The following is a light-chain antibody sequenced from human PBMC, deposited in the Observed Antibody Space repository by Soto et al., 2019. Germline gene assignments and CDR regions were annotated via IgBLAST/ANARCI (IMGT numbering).Light chain of an antibody. J-gene: IGKJ2*01. V-gene: IGKV3-11*01. CDR1: QSVSSY. Sequence: EIVLTQSPPTLSLSPGESATLSCRASQSVSSYFSWYQQKPGQAPRLVIYDASNRATGIPPRFSGSGSGTVFTLTISSLEPEDFAVYYCQQRINWPPMFTFGQGTKLEIK. CDR3: QQRINWPPMFT. CDR2: DAS.